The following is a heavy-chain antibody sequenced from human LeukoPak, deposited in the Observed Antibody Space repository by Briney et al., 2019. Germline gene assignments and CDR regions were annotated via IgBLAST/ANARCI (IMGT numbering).Heavy chain of an antibody. CDR3: ATRDRPLGYCSSTSCRYFDY. CDR1: GYTLTELS. Sequence: ASVKVSCKVSGYTLTELSMHWVRQAPGKGLEWMGGFDPEDGETIYAQKFQGRVTMTEDTSTDTAYMELSSLRSEDTAVYYCATRDRPLGYCSSTSCRYFDYWGQGTLVTVSS. V-gene: IGHV1-24*01. D-gene: IGHD2-2*01. CDR2: FDPEDGET. J-gene: IGHJ4*02.